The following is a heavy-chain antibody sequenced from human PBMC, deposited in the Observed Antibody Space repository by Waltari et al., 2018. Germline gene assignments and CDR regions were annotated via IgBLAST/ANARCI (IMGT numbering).Heavy chain of an antibody. CDR2: ISSSSSTI. CDR1: GFPSERYI. CDR3: ARDSNKKYFQH. J-gene: IGHJ1*01. D-gene: IGHD4-4*01. Sequence: EVQLVESGGGLVQPGGSLRLCCAASGFPSERYIMNWVRQAPGKGLEWVSYISSSSSTIYYADSVKGRFTISRDNAKNSLYLQMNSLRAEDTAVYYCARDSNKKYFQHWGQGTLVTVSS. V-gene: IGHV3-48*01.